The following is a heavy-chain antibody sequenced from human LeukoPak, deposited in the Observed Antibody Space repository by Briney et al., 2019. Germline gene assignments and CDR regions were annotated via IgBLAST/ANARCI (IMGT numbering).Heavy chain of an antibody. CDR3: VIRIAVAGTLDY. Sequence: PGGSLRLSCAASGFTFSSYAMSWVRQAPGKGLEWVSAISGSGGSTYYADSVKGRFTISRDNSKNTLYLQMNSLRAEDTAVYYCVIRIAVAGTLDYWGQGTLVTVSS. J-gene: IGHJ4*02. V-gene: IGHV3-23*01. D-gene: IGHD6-19*01. CDR1: GFTFSSYA. CDR2: ISGSGGST.